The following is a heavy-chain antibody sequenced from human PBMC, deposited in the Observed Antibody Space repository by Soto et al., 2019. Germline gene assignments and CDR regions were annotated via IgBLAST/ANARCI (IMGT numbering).Heavy chain of an antibody. J-gene: IGHJ6*02. D-gene: IGHD2-15*01. CDR2: IRSKANSYAT. Sequence: EVQLVESGGGLVQPGGSLKLSCAASGFTFSGSAMHWVRQASGKGLEWVGRIRSKANSYATAYAASVKGRFTISRDDSKNTGYLPMNSLKTEDTGVYYCTVALEIYYYYYGMDVWGQGTTVTVSS. CDR1: GFTFSGSA. V-gene: IGHV3-73*02. CDR3: TVALEIYYYYYGMDV.